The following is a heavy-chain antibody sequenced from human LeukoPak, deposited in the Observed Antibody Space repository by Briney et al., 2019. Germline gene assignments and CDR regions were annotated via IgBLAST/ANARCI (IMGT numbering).Heavy chain of an antibody. CDR3: ARVAEWYYGSGSSLGFDP. CDR2: IYTSGST. CDR1: GGSISNYY. J-gene: IGHJ5*02. Sequence: SETLSLTCSVSGGSISNYYWGWIRQPAGKGLEWIGRIYTSGSTDYNPSLKSRVTMSLDTSKNQFSLKLSSVTAADTAVYYCARVAEWYYGSGSSLGFDPWGQGTLVTVSS. V-gene: IGHV4-4*07. D-gene: IGHD3-10*01.